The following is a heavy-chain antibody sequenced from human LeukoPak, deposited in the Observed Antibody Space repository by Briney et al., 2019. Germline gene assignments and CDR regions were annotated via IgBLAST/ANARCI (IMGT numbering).Heavy chain of an antibody. V-gene: IGHV3-23*01. CDR2: ISGSGGST. CDR3: AKATGTFYYFDY. D-gene: IGHD1-1*01. CDR1: GFTFSSSA. J-gene: IGHJ4*02. Sequence: GGSLRLSCAASGFTFSSSAMSWVRQAPGKGLEWVSAISGSGGSTYYADSVKGRFTISRDNSENTLYLQMNSLRAEDTAVYYCAKATGTFYYFDYWGQGTQVTVSS.